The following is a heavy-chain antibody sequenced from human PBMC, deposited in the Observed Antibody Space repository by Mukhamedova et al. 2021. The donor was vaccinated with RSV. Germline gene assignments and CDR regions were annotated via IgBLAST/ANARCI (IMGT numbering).Heavy chain of an antibody. J-gene: IGHJ6*02. Sequence: EYAASVKDRFTVSRDESETSLYLQINSLKTEDTAVYYCARVSLGGGFGLDVWGQGTTVTVSS. CDR3: ARVSLGGGFGLDV. V-gene: IGHV3-72*01. D-gene: IGHD6-19*01.